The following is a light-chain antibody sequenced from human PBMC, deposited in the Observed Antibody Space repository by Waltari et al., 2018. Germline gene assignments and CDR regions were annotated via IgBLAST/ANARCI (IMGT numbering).Light chain of an antibody. CDR1: SSDVGSYNL. J-gene: IGLJ3*02. CDR3: CSYAGSSAPRV. V-gene: IGLV2-23*01. Sequence: QSALTQPASVSGSPGQSITISCTGSSSDVGSYNLVSWYQQHPGKAPKLMIYEGSQRPSGVSNRFSGSKSDNTASLTISGLQAEDEAHYYCCSYAGSSAPRVFGGGTKLTVL. CDR2: EGS.